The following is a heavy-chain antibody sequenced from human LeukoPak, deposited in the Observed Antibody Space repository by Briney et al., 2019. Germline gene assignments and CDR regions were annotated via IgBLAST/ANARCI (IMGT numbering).Heavy chain of an antibody. CDR1: GGSVSSGSYY. D-gene: IGHD6-13*01. CDR3: AARMYSSSWYVWFDP. Sequence: PSETLSLTCTVSGGSVSSGSYYWSWIRQPPGKGLEWIGSIYYSRSTNYNPSLKSRVTISVDTSKNQFSLKLSSVTAADTAVYYCAARMYSSSWYVWFDPWGQGTLVTVSS. J-gene: IGHJ5*02. V-gene: IGHV4-61*01. CDR2: IYYSRST.